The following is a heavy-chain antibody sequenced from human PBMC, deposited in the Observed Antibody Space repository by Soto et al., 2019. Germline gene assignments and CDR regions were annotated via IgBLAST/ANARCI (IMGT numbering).Heavy chain of an antibody. CDR3: ARDFNVPIAARPIDY. J-gene: IGHJ4*02. CDR2: ISAYNGNT. V-gene: IGHV1-18*01. D-gene: IGHD6-6*01. CDR1: GYTFTSYG. Sequence: ASVKVSCKASGYTFTSYGISWVRQAPGQGLEWMGWISAYNGNTNYAQKLQGRVTMTTDTSTSTAYMELRSLRSDDTAVYYCARDFNVPIAARPIDYWGQGTLVTVSS.